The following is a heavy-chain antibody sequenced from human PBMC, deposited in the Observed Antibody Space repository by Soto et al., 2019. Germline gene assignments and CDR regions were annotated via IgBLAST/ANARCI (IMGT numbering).Heavy chain of an antibody. CDR2: VYYTGDT. J-gene: IGHJ6*02. CDR1: SGPDRSHN. CDR3: VRQGIDYLHGLVDV. V-gene: IGHV4-59*08. D-gene: IGHD4-17*01. Sequence: QVQLQQSGPRLVKPSETLSLTCTVSSGPDRSHNWGWIRQPPGRGLEWIGYVYYTGDTAYNPSLRRRVTIXAXTXXNDISLTLSSVTAADTAVYYWVRQGIDYLHGLVDVWGQGTTVSVSS.